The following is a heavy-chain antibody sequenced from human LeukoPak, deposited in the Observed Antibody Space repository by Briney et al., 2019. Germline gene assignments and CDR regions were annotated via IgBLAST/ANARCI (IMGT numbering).Heavy chain of an antibody. CDR1: GYSFTSYW. D-gene: IGHD4-11*01. J-gene: IGHJ6*03. V-gene: IGHV5-51*01. CDR3: ARQRTTVTSYYYYMDV. CDR2: IYPGESDT. Sequence: GESLKISCKGSGYSFTSYWIGWVRQMPGKGLEWMGIIYPGESDTRYSPSFQGQVTISADKSISTAYLQWSSLKASDTAMYYCARQRTTVTSYYYYMDVWGKGTTVTVSS.